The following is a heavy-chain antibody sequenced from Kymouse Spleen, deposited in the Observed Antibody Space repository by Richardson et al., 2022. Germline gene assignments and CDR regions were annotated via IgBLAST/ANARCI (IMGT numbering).Heavy chain of an antibody. V-gene: IGHV3-7*01. J-gene: IGHJ6*02. Sequence: EVQLVESGGGLVQPGGSLRLSCAASGFTFSSYWMSWVRQAPGKGLEWVANIKQDGSEKYYVDSVKGRFTISRDNAKNSLYLQMNSLRAEDTAVYYCARERITIFGVVYYYYYGMDVWGQGTTVTVSS. CDR1: GFTFSSYW. CDR2: IKQDGSEK. CDR3: ARERITIFGVVYYYYYGMDV. D-gene: IGHD3-3*01.